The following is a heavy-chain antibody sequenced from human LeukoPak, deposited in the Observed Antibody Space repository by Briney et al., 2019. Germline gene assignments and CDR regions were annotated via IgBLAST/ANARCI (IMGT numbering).Heavy chain of an antibody. CDR1: GGTFSSYA. D-gene: IGHD3-3*01. CDR2: IFPILGIA. CDR3: ARGTTIFGVVTTSFDY. Sequence: SVKVSCKASGGTFSSYAISWVRQAPGQGLEWMGRIFPILGIANYAQKFQGRVTITADESTSTAYMELSSLRSEDTAVYYCARGTTIFGVVTTSFDYWGQGTLVTVSS. V-gene: IGHV1-69*04. J-gene: IGHJ4*02.